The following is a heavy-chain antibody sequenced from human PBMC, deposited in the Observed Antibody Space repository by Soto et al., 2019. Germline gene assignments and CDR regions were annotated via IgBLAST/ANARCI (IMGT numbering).Heavy chain of an antibody. CDR1: GFPFSNYV. CDR2: IRLDGSNK. CDR3: TRDIVMVVMVEGTGSGMDV. V-gene: IGHV3-33*01. D-gene: IGHD2-15*01. J-gene: IGHJ6*02. Sequence: PGGSLRLSCAASGFPFSNYVMHWVRQAPGKGLEWVAGIRLDGSNKCYTDSVRGRFTISRDNSKNTLYLQMNSLGAEDTATYYCTRDIVMVVMVEGTGSGMDVWGQGTTVTVSS.